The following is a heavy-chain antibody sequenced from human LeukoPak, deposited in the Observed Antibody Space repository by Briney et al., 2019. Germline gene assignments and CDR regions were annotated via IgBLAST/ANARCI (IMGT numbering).Heavy chain of an antibody. CDR1: GFTFSSYW. V-gene: IGHV3-7*01. D-gene: IGHD1-26*01. CDR2: IKQDGSEK. Sequence: GRSLRLSCAASGFTFSSYWMSWVRQAPGKGLEWVANIKQDGSEKYYVDSVKGRFTISRDNAKNSLYLQMNSLRAEDTAVYYCARLGGANALDYWGQGTLVTVSS. CDR3: ARLGGANALDY. J-gene: IGHJ4*02.